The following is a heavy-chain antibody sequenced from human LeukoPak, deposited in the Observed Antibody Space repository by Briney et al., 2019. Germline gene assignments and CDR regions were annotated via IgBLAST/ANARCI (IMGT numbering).Heavy chain of an antibody. Sequence: TGGSLRLSCVASGFTFSSYAMTWVRQAPGKGLEWVSSISDRGGSTYYADFVKGRFTISRDNSKNTLYLQMNSLRAEDTAVYYCAKGYRGNYDYWGQGALVTVSS. CDR1: GFTFSSYA. CDR3: AKGYRGNYDY. D-gene: IGHD1-26*01. CDR2: ISDRGGST. V-gene: IGHV3-23*01. J-gene: IGHJ4*02.